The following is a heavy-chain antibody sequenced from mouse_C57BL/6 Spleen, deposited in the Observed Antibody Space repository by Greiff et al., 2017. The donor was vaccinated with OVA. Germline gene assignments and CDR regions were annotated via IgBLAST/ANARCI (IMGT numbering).Heavy chain of an antibody. CDR2: IYPGNSDT. J-gene: IGHJ3*01. CDR3: TREEGGNYYGSSYWFAY. CDR1: GYTFTSYW. D-gene: IGHD1-1*01. Sequence: VQLQQSGTVLARPGASVKMSCKTSGYTFTSYWMHWVKQRPGQGLEWIGAIYPGNSDTSYNQKFTGKAKLTAVTSASTAYMELSSLTNEDSAVYYCTREEGGNYYGSSYWFAYWGQGTLVTVSA. V-gene: IGHV1-5*01.